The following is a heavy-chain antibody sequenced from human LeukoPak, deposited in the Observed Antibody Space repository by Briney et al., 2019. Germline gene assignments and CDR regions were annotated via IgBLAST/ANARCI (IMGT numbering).Heavy chain of an antibody. Sequence: SETLSLTCAVSGDSFSSHYWTWIRQSPGTGLEWIGYISHIGRTNYNPSLKSRVTISIDTSKNQFSLKLRSVTAADTAVYYCARDLVTVTKGFDTWGQGTMVSVSS. D-gene: IGHD4-17*01. J-gene: IGHJ3*02. CDR3: ARDLVTVTKGFDT. CDR1: GDSFSSHY. CDR2: ISHIGRT. V-gene: IGHV4-59*11.